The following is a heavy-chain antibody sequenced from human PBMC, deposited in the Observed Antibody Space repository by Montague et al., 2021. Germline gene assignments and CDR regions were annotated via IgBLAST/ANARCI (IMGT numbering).Heavy chain of an antibody. V-gene: IGHV4-31*11. CDR3: ARVGATVTAPFDS. CDR2: IYYSGST. CDR1: GGSISSPAYS. J-gene: IGHJ4*02. Sequence: TLSLTCAVSGGSISSPAYSWRCFRQHPGTGLEWIGYIYYSGSTYYNPSLKSRVTISVDTSQNQFSLNPNSVTAADTAVYYCARVGATVTAPFDSWGQGTLV. D-gene: IGHD4-17*01.